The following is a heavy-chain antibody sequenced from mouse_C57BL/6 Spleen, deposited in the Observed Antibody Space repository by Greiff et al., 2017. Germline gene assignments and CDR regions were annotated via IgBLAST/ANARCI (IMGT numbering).Heavy chain of an antibody. CDR1: GFSLTSSG. J-gene: IGHJ1*03. V-gene: IGHV2-5*01. CDR2: IWRGGST. Sequence: QVQLKQSGPGLVQPSQSLSITCTVSGFSLTSSGVHWVRQSPGKGLEWLGVIWRGGSTDDNGDFMSRLSSTKDNSKSQVFFKMNSLQAEDTAIYYCAKNEDLSSYFDVWGTGTTVTVSS. CDR3: AKNEDLSSYFDV.